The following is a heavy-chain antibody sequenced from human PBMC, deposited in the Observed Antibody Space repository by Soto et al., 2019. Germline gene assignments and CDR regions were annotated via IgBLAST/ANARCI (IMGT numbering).Heavy chain of an antibody. D-gene: IGHD2-2*01. CDR3: ARDWSDIVVVPAATPFDY. J-gene: IGHJ4*02. V-gene: IGHV3-13*05. Sequence: PGGSLRLSCAASGFTFSSYDMHWVRQGPGKGLGWVSVIGTAGDPYYPGSVKGRFTISRENAKNSLYLQMNSLRAEDTAVYYCARDWSDIVVVPAATPFDYWGQGTLVTVSS. CDR1: GFTFSSYD. CDR2: IGTAGDP.